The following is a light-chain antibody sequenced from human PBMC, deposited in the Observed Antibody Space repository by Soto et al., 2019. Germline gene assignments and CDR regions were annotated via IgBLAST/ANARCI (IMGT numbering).Light chain of an antibody. CDR3: QQYSDSPPT. CDR2: GAS. V-gene: IGKV3-20*01. Sequence: EIVCTQSPGTLSFSPGEGGTLCFRASQSVSSSYLAWYQQKPGQAPRLLIFGASDRATGIPDRFSGSGSGTDFTLTIDRLEPEDFAMYYCQQYSDSPPTFGQGTKVDIK. J-gene: IGKJ1*01. CDR1: QSVSSSY.